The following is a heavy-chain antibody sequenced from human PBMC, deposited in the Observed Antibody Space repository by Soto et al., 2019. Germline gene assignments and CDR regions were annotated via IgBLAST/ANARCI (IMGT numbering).Heavy chain of an antibody. V-gene: IGHV1-18*04. CDR2: ISAYNGNT. J-gene: IGHJ4*02. D-gene: IGHD6-19*01. CDR3: ARVEHRSGWYLY. CDR1: VYTFTSYG. Sequence: XSVKVSCKASVYTFTSYGISWVRQAPGQGLEWMGWISAYNGNTNYAQKLQGRVTMTTDTSTSTAYMELRSLRSDDTAVYYCARVEHRSGWYLYWGQGTLVTVSS.